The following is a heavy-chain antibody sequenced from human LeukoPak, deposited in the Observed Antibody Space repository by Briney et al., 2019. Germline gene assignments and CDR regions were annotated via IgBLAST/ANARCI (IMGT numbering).Heavy chain of an antibody. D-gene: IGHD6-13*01. Sequence: GASVKVSCKASGFTFTSSAMQWVRQARGQRLEWIGWIVVGSGNTNYAQKFQERVTITRDMSTSTAYMELSSLRSEDTAVYYCAAPSSSSWYNRAFDIWGQGTLVTVSS. CDR2: IVVGSGNT. V-gene: IGHV1-58*02. CDR1: GFTFTSSA. J-gene: IGHJ4*02. CDR3: AAPSSSSWYNRAFDI.